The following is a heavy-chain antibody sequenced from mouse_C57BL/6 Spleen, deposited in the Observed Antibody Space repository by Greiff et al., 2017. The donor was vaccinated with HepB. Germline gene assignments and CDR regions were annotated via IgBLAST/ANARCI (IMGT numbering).Heavy chain of an antibody. CDR3: ARSFITTVPLDY. CDR2: IHPNSGST. D-gene: IGHD1-1*01. CDR1: GYTFTSYW. J-gene: IGHJ2*01. V-gene: IGHV1-64*01. Sequence: QVQLKQPGAELVKPGASVKLSCKASGYTFTSYWMHWVKQRPGQGLEWIGMIHPNSGSTNYNEKFKSKATLTVDKSSSTAYMQLSSLTSEDSAVYYCARSFITTVPLDYWGQGTTLTVSS.